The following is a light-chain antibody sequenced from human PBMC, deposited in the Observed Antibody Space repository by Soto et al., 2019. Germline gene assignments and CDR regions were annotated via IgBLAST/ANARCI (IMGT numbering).Light chain of an antibody. CDR2: GAS. CDR1: QSVSSS. Sequence: ERVMTQSPATLSASPGERATLSCRASQSVSSSLAWYQQKPGQAPRLLIYGASTRATGIPARFSGSGSATEFTLTISSLQSEDFAVYYCQQYNNWPPKTFGGGTKVDIK. V-gene: IGKV3-15*01. J-gene: IGKJ4*01. CDR3: QQYNNWPPKT.